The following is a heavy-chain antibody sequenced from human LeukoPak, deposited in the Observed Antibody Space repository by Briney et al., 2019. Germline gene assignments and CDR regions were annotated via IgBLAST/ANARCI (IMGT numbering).Heavy chain of an antibody. CDR3: ARDPYSGNYGNYYYYYMDV. V-gene: IGHV3-7*01. CDR1: GIILSSYW. Sequence: GGSLRLSCAASGIILSSYWMSWVRQAPGKGLEWVANIKQDGSEKWYVDSVKGRFTISRDNAKNSLYLQMNSLGPEDTAVYYCARDPYSGNYGNYYYYYMDVWGKGTTVTISS. J-gene: IGHJ6*03. D-gene: IGHD1-26*01. CDR2: IKQDGSEK.